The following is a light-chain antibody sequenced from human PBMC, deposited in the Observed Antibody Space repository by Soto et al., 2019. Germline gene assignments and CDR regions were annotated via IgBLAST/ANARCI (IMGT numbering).Light chain of an antibody. CDR2: DVT. CDR3: SSYTSFKTPV. CDR1: SSDVGGYKY. J-gene: IGLJ1*01. Sequence: QSALSHPASVSESPGQSITISCTGSSSDVGGYKYVSWYQQHPGKAPKLLIYDVTNRPSGVSNRFSGSKSGYTASLTISGLQSEDDADYYCSSYTSFKTPVFGTGTKVTVL. V-gene: IGLV2-14*01.